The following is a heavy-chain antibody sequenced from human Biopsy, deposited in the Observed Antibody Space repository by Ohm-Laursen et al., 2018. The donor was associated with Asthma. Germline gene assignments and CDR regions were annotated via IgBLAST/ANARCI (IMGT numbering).Heavy chain of an antibody. Sequence: SSVKVSCKTSGGTFSRYAISWVRQAPGQGLEWMGGIIPVFGTSNYAQKFQGRVTFTADGSTSSAYMELSSLTSEDSAVYYCAREVSTVDYGYYSFAMDVWGQGTTVTVSS. CDR2: IIPVFGTS. V-gene: IGHV1-69*01. D-gene: IGHD4-17*01. CDR1: GGTFSRYA. J-gene: IGHJ6*02. CDR3: AREVSTVDYGYYSFAMDV.